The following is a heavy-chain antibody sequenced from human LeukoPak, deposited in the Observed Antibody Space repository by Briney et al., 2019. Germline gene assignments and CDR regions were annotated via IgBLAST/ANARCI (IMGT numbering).Heavy chain of an antibody. CDR2: IIPIFGTA. V-gene: IGHV1-69*13. CDR1: GGTFSSYA. CDR3: AFAPNSGYERTFDY. D-gene: IGHD5-12*01. J-gene: IGHJ4*02. Sequence: ASVKVSCKASGGTFSSYAISWVRQAPGQGLEWMGGIIPIFGTANYAQKFQGRVTITADESTSTAYMELSSLRSEDTAVYYCAFAPNSGYERTFDYWGQGTQVTVSS.